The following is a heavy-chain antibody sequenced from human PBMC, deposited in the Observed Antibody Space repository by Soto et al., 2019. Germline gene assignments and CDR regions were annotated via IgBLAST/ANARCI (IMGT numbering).Heavy chain of an antibody. CDR1: GYTFTTYT. Sequence: QVQLVQSGAEVKKPGASVMLSCKASGYTFTTYTMNWVRQAPGQRLEWMGWINPVNGNTKSSQKFQDRVIITRDTSASTANMDLRSLRSEDTAVYYRARGIATGQLDPWGQGTLVIVSS. D-gene: IGHD6-13*01. CDR3: ARGIATGQLDP. J-gene: IGHJ5*02. CDR2: INPVNGNT. V-gene: IGHV1-3*01.